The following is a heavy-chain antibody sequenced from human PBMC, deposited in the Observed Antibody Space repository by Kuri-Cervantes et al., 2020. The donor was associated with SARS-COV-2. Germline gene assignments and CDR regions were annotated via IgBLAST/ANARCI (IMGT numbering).Heavy chain of an antibody. Sequence: GESLKISCAASGFTFSSYAMHWVRQAPGKGLEWVAVISYDGSNKYHADSVKGRFTISRDNSKNTLYLQMNSLRAEDTAVYYCASELLWYFDLWGRGTLVTVSS. CDR2: ISYDGSNK. V-gene: IGHV3-30*04. CDR3: ASELLWYFDL. D-gene: IGHD1-26*01. CDR1: GFTFSSYA. J-gene: IGHJ2*01.